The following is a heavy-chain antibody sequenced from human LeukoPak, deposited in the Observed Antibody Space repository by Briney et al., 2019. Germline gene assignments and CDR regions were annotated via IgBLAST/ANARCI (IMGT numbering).Heavy chain of an antibody. V-gene: IGHV3-21*01. Sequence: GGSLRLSCAASGFTFSSYSMNWVRQAPGKGLEWVSSISSSSSYIYYADSVKGRFTISRDNAKNSLYLQMNSLRAEDTAVYYCAREAEGVVPAAIGDWFDPWGLGTLVTVSS. CDR2: ISSSSSYI. J-gene: IGHJ5*02. CDR1: GFTFSSYS. CDR3: AREAEGVVPAAIGDWFDP. D-gene: IGHD2-2*02.